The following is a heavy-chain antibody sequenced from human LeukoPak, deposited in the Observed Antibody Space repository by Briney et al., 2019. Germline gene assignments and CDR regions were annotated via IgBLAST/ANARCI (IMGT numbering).Heavy chain of an antibody. CDR3: ARHVDCSSASCPYFDY. CDR1: GGSISSSSYY. J-gene: IGHJ4*02. CDR2: IYYSGST. Sequence: PSETLPLTCTVSGGSISSSSYYWDWIRQPPGKGLEWIGSIYYSGSTYYNPSLKSRFTISVDTSKNQFSLKLSSVTAADTAVYYCARHVDCSSASCPYFDYWGQGTLVTVSS. D-gene: IGHD2-2*01. V-gene: IGHV4-39*01.